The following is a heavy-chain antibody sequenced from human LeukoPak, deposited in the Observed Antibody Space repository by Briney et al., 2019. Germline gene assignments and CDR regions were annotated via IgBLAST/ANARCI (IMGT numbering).Heavy chain of an antibody. Sequence: GGSVRLSCAASGFTFSSYSMNWVRQAPGKGLEWISSISSNSSYTYYADSVKGRFTISRDNAKNSPYLQMNSLRAEDTAVYYCARMEWNYNYYMDVWGKGTTGTVSS. V-gene: IGHV3-21*04. D-gene: IGHD3-3*01. J-gene: IGHJ6*03. CDR2: ISSNSSYT. CDR1: GFTFSSYS. CDR3: ARMEWNYNYYMDV.